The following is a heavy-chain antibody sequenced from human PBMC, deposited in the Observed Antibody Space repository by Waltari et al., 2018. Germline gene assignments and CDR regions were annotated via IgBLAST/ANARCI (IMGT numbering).Heavy chain of an antibody. D-gene: IGHD6-19*01. Sequence: EVQVLESGGGLVQPGGSLRPSLAASGFSFSRYAVSWVRQAPGKGLEWVSAMSGSAGNTYYSDSVKGRFTLSRDNSNNTVYLQMNSLRADDTAVYYCAKGGLSSSWPKNWFDPWGQGTLVTVSS. CDR2: MSGSAGNT. CDR1: GFSFSRYA. CDR3: AKGGLSSSWPKNWFDP. V-gene: IGHV3-23*01. J-gene: IGHJ5*02.